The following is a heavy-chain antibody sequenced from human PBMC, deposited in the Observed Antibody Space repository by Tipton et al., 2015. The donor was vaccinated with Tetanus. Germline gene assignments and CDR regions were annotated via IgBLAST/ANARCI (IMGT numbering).Heavy chain of an antibody. V-gene: IGHV1-69*01. Sequence: QSGAEVKKPGSSVEVSCKASGGTFSSYAISWVRQAPGQGLEWMGGIIPIFGTANYAQKFQGRVTITADESTSTAYMELSSLRSEDTAVYCCARQYSSGGDYYYYGMDVWGQGTTVTVSS. J-gene: IGHJ6*02. CDR3: ARQYSSGGDYYYYGMDV. CDR2: IIPIFGTA. D-gene: IGHD6-19*01. CDR1: GGTFSSYA.